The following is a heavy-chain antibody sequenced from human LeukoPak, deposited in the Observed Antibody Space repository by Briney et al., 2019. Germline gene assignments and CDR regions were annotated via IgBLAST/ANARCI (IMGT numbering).Heavy chain of an antibody. Sequence: PGWSLRLSCAASGFIFSNYAMHWVRQAPGKGLEWVALISSDGSKTYHADSVKGRFSISRDNSKNTLYLQLNSLRAEDTSVYYCARDSTYWYDSGSSGPHYFDYWGQGTLVTVSS. CDR1: GFIFSNYA. CDR2: ISSDGSKT. V-gene: IGHV3-30*01. J-gene: IGHJ4*02. D-gene: IGHD3-10*01. CDR3: ARDSTYWYDSGSSGPHYFDY.